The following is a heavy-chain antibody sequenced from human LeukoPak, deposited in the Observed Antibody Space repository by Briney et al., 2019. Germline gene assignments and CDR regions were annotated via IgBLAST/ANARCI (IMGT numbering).Heavy chain of an antibody. Sequence: ASVKVSCKASGYTFTSYYMHWARQAPGQGLEWMGIINPSGGSTSYAQKFQGRVTMTRDTSTSTVYMELSSLRSEDTAVYYCARERRYDSSGYYYYYFDYWGQGTLVTASS. CDR1: GYTFTSYY. J-gene: IGHJ4*02. CDR3: ARERRYDSSGYYYYYFDY. V-gene: IGHV1-46*01. D-gene: IGHD3-22*01. CDR2: INPSGGST.